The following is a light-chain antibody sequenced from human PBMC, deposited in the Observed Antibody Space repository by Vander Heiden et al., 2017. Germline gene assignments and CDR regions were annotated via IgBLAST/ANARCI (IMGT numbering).Light chain of an antibody. CDR3: GTWDSSLSGGV. CDR1: NSNIGSNF. Sequence: QSVLTQPPSVSAAPGPKVTISCSGSNSNIGSNFVSWYQQLPGTAPKLLIYENNKRPSGIPDRFSGSKSGTSATLGITGLQTGDEADYYCGTWDSSLSGGVFGGGTKLTVL. V-gene: IGLV1-51*02. CDR2: ENN. J-gene: IGLJ2*01.